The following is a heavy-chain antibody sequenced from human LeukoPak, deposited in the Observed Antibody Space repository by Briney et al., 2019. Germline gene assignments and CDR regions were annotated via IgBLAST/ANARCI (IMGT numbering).Heavy chain of an antibody. CDR3: ARDHSSGWYRDAFDI. Sequence: SETLSLTCTVSGGSISSYYWSWIRQPAGKGLEWIGRIYTSGSTYYNPSLKSRVTISVDTSKNQFSLKLSSVTAADTAVYYCARDHSSGWYRDAFDIWGQGTMVTVSS. CDR2: IYTSGST. D-gene: IGHD6-19*01. V-gene: IGHV4-4*07. CDR1: GGSISSYY. J-gene: IGHJ3*02.